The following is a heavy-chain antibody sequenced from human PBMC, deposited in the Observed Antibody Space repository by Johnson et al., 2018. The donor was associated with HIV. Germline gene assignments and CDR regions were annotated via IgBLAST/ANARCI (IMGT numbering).Heavy chain of an antibody. CDR3: ARDLVGATAFDV. J-gene: IGHJ3*01. V-gene: IGHV3-11*04. Sequence: QEKLVESGGGLVKPGGSLRLSCAVSGFTFSDYYMSWIRQAPGKGLAWISYISGGGSAIYYADSVRGRFTISRDNSTNSLYLQMNSLRAEDTAVYYCARDLVGATAFDVWGQGTLVTVSS. CDR2: ISGGGSAI. D-gene: IGHD1-26*01. CDR1: GFTFSDYY.